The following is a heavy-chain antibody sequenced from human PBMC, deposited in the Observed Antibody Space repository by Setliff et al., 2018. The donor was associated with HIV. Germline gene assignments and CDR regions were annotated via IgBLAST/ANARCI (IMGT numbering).Heavy chain of an antibody. D-gene: IGHD6-25*01. Sequence: ASVKVSCKASGGTFSSYAISWVRQAPGQGLEWMGGFIPLPRIANYPQKFQGRVTMTRNTSISTAYMELSSLRSEDTAMYYCARFSYGSVWPETDYWGQGTLVTVSS. CDR2: FIPLPRIA. CDR1: GGTFSSYA. CDR3: ARFSYGSVWPETDY. J-gene: IGHJ4*02. V-gene: IGHV1-69*10.